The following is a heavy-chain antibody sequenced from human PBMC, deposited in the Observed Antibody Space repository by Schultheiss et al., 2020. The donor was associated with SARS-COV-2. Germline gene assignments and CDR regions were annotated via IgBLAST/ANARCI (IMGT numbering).Heavy chain of an antibody. V-gene: IGHV3-30*18. CDR3: AKDLQLSASNRRYYYGMDA. J-gene: IGHJ6*02. CDR2: IFSDGNTK. D-gene: IGHD1-1*01. Sequence: GGSLRLSCAASRFTFSNYGMHWVRQAPGKGLQWVAVIFSDGNTKYYADSVKGRFTISRDNSKNTLSLQMNSLTAEDTAVYYCAKDLQLSASNRRYYYGMDAWGQGTTVTVSS. CDR1: RFTFSNYG.